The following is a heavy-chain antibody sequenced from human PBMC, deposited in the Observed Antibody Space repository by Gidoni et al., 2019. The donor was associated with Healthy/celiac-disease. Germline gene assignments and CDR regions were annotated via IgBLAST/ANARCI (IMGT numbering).Heavy chain of an antibody. CDR3: AKAAAGTHPSPFDY. J-gene: IGHJ4*02. V-gene: IGHV3-9*01. CDR1: GFTFDDYA. Sequence: EVQLVESGGGLVQPGRSLRLSCAASGFTFDDYAMHWVRQAPGKGLEWVSGISWNSGSIGYADSVKGRFTISRDNAKNSLYLQMNSLRAEDTALYYCAKAAAGTHPSPFDYWGQGTLVTVSS. D-gene: IGHD6-13*01. CDR2: ISWNSGSI.